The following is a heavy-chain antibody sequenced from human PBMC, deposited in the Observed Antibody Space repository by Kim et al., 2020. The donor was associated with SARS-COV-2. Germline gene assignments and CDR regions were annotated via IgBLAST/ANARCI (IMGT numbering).Heavy chain of an antibody. CDR2: INAGNGNT. V-gene: IGHV1-3*01. D-gene: IGHD3-10*01. CDR1: GYTFTSYA. J-gene: IGHJ3*02. CDR3: ARDTYYYGSGSYSASAFDI. Sequence: ASVKVSCKASGYTFTSYAMHWVRQAPGQRLEWMGWINAGNGNTKYSQKFQGRVTITRDTSASTAYMELSSLRSEDTAVYYCARDTYYYGSGSYSASAFDIWGQGTMVTVSS.